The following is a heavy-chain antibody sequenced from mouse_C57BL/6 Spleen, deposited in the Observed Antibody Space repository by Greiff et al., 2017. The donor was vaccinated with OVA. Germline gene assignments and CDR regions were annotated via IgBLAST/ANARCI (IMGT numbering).Heavy chain of an antibody. D-gene: IGHD1-1*01. CDR3: ARDYYYGSSEAWFAY. CDR2: ISGGGGNT. V-gene: IGHV5-9*01. J-gene: IGHJ3*01. Sequence: EVQLVESGGGLVKPGGSLKLSCAASGFTFSSYTMSWVRQTPEKRLEWVATISGGGGNTYYPDSVKGRFTISRDKAKNTLYLQMSSLRSEDTALYYCARDYYYGSSEAWFAYWGQGTLVTVSA. CDR1: GFTFSSYT.